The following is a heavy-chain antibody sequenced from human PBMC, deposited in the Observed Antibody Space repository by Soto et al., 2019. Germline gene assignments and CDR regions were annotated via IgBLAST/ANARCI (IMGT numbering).Heavy chain of an antibody. CDR2: ISGTDRST. V-gene: IGHV3-23*01. D-gene: IGHD6-13*01. Sequence: GGSLRLSCVASGFTLRGYAMGWVRQAPGRGLEWVSFISGTDRSTNYADSVKGRSTISRDNSKNTVVLQMNSLRVEDTAIYYCAKASVWYPYFDSWGQGTLVTVSS. J-gene: IGHJ4*02. CDR1: GFTLRGYA. CDR3: AKASVWYPYFDS.